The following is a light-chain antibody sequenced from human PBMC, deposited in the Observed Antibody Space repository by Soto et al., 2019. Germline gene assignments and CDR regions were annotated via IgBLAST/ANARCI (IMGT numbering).Light chain of an antibody. Sequence: DIQMTQSPSSLSASVGDRVTISCRAIQTISTYLHWYQHKPGRAPRLLISDVSTLQSGVPGRFRGSGAETEFTLTITNLQPEDCATYYCQQGYSIHALTFGGGTKVELK. V-gene: IGKV1-39*01. CDR1: QTISTY. CDR3: QQGYSIHALT. CDR2: DVS. J-gene: IGKJ4*01.